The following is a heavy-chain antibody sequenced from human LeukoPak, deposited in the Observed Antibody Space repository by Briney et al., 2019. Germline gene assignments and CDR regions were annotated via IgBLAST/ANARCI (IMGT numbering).Heavy chain of an antibody. CDR3: ASNIVVVPAAFDY. V-gene: IGHV1-2*02. CDR2: INPNSGGT. J-gene: IGHJ4*02. CDR1: GYTFTGYS. Sequence: ASVKVSCKASGYTFTGYSIHWVRQAPGQGLEWMGWINPNSGGTNYAQKFQGRVTMTRDTSISTAYMELSRLRSDDTAVYYCASNIVVVPAAFDYWGQGTLVTVSS. D-gene: IGHD2-2*01.